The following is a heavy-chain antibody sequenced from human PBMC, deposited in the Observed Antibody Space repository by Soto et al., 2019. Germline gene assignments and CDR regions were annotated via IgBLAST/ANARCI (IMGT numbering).Heavy chain of an antibody. Sequence: QVQLVESGGGVVQPGRSLRLSCAASGFTFSSYGMHWVRQAPGKGLEWVAFISYDASNKYYADSVKGRFTISRDNSKXXXXXXXXXXXXXXXXXXXXXXXXXXXXXXSFDAFDIWGQGTMVTVSS. J-gene: IGHJ3*02. V-gene: IGHV3-30*03. CDR2: ISYDASNK. CDR3: XXXXXXXXXXSFDAFDI. CDR1: GFTFSSYG.